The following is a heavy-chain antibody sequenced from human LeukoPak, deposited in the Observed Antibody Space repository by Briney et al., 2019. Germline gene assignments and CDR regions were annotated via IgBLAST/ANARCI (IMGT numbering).Heavy chain of an antibody. V-gene: IGHV1-8*01. Sequence: ASVKVSCKASGYTFTSYDINWVRQATGQGLEWIGWMNPNSGNTGYAQKFQGRVTMTKNTSIGTAYMELSSLRSEDTAVYYCARDLGSGWWGPTDYWGQGTLVTVSS. J-gene: IGHJ4*02. CDR1: GYTFTSYD. D-gene: IGHD6-19*01. CDR2: MNPNSGNT. CDR3: ARDLGSGWWGPTDY.